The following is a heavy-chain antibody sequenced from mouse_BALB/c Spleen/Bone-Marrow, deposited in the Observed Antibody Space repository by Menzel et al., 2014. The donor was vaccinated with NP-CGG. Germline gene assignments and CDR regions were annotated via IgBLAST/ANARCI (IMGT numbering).Heavy chain of an antibody. CDR2: VNPNNGGT. CDR3: ARDAMDY. Sequence: VQLQQSGPDLVKPGASLEISCKASGYSFTGYYIYWLKQSHGKSLEWIGRVNPNNGGTTYNQKFKDKAILTVDKSSTIAYMELRSLTSEDSAVYYCARDAMDYWGQGTSVTVSS. CDR1: GYSFTGYY. J-gene: IGHJ4*01. V-gene: IGHV1-18*01.